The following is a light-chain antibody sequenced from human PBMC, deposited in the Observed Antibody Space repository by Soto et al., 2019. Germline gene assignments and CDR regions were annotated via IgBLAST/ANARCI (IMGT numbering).Light chain of an antibody. J-gene: IGKJ4*01. Sequence: AIQMTQSPSSLSASVGDRVTITCRASQGIRNDLGWYQQKPGKAPKLLIYGASTLQTAVPSRFSGGGFGTDFTLTISSLQPEDSATYYCLQDNNFPLTFGGGTKVELK. CDR3: LQDNNFPLT. V-gene: IGKV1-6*01. CDR1: QGIRND. CDR2: GAS.